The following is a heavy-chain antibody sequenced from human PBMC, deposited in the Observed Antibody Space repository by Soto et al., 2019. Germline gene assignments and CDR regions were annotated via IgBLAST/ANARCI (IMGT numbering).Heavy chain of an antibody. CDR1: GFTFSNAW. J-gene: IGHJ4*02. V-gene: IGHV3-15*07. CDR2: IKSKTDGGTT. Sequence: GSLRLSCAASGFTFSNAWMNWVRQAPGKGLEWVGRIKSKTDGGTTDYAAPVKGRFTISRDDSKNTLYLQMNSLKTEDTAVYYCAKPRIPARSPFDFWGQGTLVTVSS. CDR3: AKPRIPARSPFDF. D-gene: IGHD6-6*01.